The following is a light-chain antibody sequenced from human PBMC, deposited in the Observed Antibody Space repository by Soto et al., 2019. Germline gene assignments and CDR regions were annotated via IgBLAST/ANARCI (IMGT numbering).Light chain of an antibody. J-gene: IGLJ2*01. CDR2: DVS. V-gene: IGLV2-14*03. CDR3: SSYTRSSTVV. Sequence: QSALTQPASVSGSPGQSITISCTGTSSDVGGYNYVSWYQQQPGKAPKLMIYDVSNRPSGVSNRFSGSKSGNTASLTISGLQAEDEADYHCSSYTRSSTVVFGGGTKLTVL. CDR1: SSDVGGYNY.